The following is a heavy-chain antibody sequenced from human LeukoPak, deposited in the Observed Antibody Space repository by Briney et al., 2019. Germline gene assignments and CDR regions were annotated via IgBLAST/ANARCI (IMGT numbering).Heavy chain of an antibody. J-gene: IGHJ5*02. CDR1: GGSFSGYY. CDR2: INHSGST. CDR3: AVTRYDFWSGYKGWFDP. D-gene: IGHD3-3*01. V-gene: IGHV4-34*01. Sequence: SETLSLTCAVYGGSFSGYYCSWIRQPPGRGLGWIGEINHSGSTNYNPSLKSRVTISVDTSKNQFSLKLSSVTAADTAVYYCAVTRYDFWSGYKGWFDPWGQGTLVTVSS.